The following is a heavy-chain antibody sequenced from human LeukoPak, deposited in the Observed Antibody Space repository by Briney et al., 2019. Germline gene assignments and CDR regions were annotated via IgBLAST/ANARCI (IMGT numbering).Heavy chain of an antibody. Sequence: PGGSLRLSCAASGFTFDDYGMSWVRQAPGKGLERVSGINWNGGSTGYADSVKGRFTISRDNAKNSLYLQMNSLRAGDTALYYCARERTYYYDSNPDYFDYWGQGTLVTVSS. J-gene: IGHJ4*02. CDR3: ARERTYYYDSNPDYFDY. D-gene: IGHD3-22*01. CDR1: GFTFDDYG. V-gene: IGHV3-20*04. CDR2: INWNGGST.